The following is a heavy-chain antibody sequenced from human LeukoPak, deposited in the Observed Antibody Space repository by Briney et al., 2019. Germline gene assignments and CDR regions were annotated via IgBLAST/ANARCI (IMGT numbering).Heavy chain of an antibody. J-gene: IGHJ5*02. CDR2: INAGNGDT. CDR1: GYTLTTYA. D-gene: IGHD1-26*01. V-gene: IGHV1-3*01. Sequence: ASVKVSCKASGYTLTTYAMHWVRQAPGQSLEWRGWINAGNGDTKYSQNFQGRVTITRDTSANTAYMELYSLTSDDTAVYYCARGSGSHGRDWFDPWGQGTLVTVSS. CDR3: ARGSGSHGRDWFDP.